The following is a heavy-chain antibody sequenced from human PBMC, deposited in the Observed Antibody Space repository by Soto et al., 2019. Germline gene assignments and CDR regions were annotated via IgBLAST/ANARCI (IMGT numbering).Heavy chain of an antibody. D-gene: IGHD2-21*02. V-gene: IGHV5-51*01. J-gene: IGHJ4*02. CDR3: ARLAVTSSTHFDY. CDR2: IYPADSDV. CDR1: GYRFIAYW. Sequence: GEYLKISCQGSGYRFIAYWIGWVRQKPGKGLELMGIIYPADSDVRYSPSFQGQVTISVDKSINTAYLQWSSLKASDTAIYYCARLAVTSSTHFDYWGQGTPVTVSS.